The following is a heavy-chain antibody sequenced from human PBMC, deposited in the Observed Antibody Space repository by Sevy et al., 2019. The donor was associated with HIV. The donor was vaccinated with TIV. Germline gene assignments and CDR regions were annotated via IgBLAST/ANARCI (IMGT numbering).Heavy chain of an antibody. V-gene: IGHV1-24*01. D-gene: IGHD3-22*01. Sequence: ASVKVSCKVSGKTLTQLSMHWVRQAPGKGLEWMGRYDPEDDKRIYAQSFQGRVTMTEDTSTDTAYMELRILRSEDTAVYYCATTKDYYESSGSPFDYWGQGTLVTVSS. CDR1: GKTLTQLS. CDR2: YDPEDDKR. J-gene: IGHJ4*02. CDR3: ATTKDYYESSGSPFDY.